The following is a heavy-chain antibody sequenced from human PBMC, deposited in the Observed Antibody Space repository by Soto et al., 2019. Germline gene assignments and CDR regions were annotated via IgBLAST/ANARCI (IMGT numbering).Heavy chain of an antibody. CDR2: IKSKTDGGTT. Sequence: GGSLRLSCAASGFTFSNAWMSWVRQAPGKGLEWVGRIKSKTDGGTTDYAAPVKGRFTISRDDSKNTLYLHMNSLKTEDTAVYYCTTDVAWEPAFDYWGQGTLVTVSS. J-gene: IGHJ4*02. V-gene: IGHV3-15*01. D-gene: IGHD1-26*01. CDR3: TTDVAWEPAFDY. CDR1: GFTFSNAW.